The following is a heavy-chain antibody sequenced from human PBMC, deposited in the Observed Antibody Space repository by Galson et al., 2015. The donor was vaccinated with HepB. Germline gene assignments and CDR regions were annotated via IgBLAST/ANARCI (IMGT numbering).Heavy chain of an antibody. CDR3: AKSVFTRGWPGGWFDP. CDR2: ISESGVII. D-gene: IGHD2-15*01. Sequence: SLRLSCAASGFPFSDYPMNWVRQAPGRGLECVSGISESGVIIYYADSAKGRFTLSRDNAENTLYLQMNSLRVHDTAVYYCAKSVFTRGWPGGWFDPRGPGTLVTVFS. CDR1: GFPFSDYP. V-gene: IGHV3-23*01. J-gene: IGHJ5*02.